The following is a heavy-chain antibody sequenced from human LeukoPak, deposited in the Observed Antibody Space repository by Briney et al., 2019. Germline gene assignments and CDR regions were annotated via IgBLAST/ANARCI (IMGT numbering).Heavy chain of an antibody. Sequence: GASVKVSCKASGYTFTGYYMHWVRQAPGQGLEWMGWINPNSGGTNYAQKFQGRVTMTRDTSISTAYMELSRLRSDDTAVYYCATSMPRYSNPFDPWGQGTLVTVSS. CDR1: GYTFTGYY. V-gene: IGHV1-2*02. D-gene: IGHD4-11*01. J-gene: IGHJ5*02. CDR3: ATSMPRYSNPFDP. CDR2: INPNSGGT.